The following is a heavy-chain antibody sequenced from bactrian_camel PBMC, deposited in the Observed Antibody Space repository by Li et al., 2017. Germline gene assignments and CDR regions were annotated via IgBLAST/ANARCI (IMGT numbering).Heavy chain of an antibody. Sequence: VQLVESGGGLAQPGGSLRLSCVASGFTFSSTTMSWVRQAPGKGLEWVSGINPDGGTYYADSVKGRFTISRDNAKNTVYLRLNSLKTEDMAMYYCATHFTYWGQGTQVTVS. V-gene: IGHV3S10*01. CDR2: INPDGGT. D-gene: IGHD4*01. CDR1: GFTFSSTT. CDR3: ATHFTY. J-gene: IGHJ4*01.